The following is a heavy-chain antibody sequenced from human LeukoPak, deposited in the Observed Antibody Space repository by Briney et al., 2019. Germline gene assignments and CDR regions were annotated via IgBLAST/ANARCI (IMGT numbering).Heavy chain of an antibody. CDR1: GGTIGSSY. CDR2: IYYSGST. V-gene: IGHV4-59*01. Sequence: PSETLSLTCTVSGGTIGSSYWHWIRQPPGKALEWIGYIYYSGSTAYNPFLKSRITMSVDTSKNRFSLNMWSVTAADTAVYYCARDPYSSGYYASFDPWGQGTLVTVSS. J-gene: IGHJ5*02. CDR3: ARDPYSSGYYASFDP. D-gene: IGHD5-12*01.